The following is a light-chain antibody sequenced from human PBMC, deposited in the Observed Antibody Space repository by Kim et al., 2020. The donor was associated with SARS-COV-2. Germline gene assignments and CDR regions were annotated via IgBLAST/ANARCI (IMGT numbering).Light chain of an antibody. CDR1: SLRSYY. J-gene: IGLJ3*02. CDR3: NSRDSSGNHWV. V-gene: IGLV3-19*01. CDR2: GKN. Sequence: AFGQTVRITCQGDSLRSYYASWYQQKPGQAPVLVLYGKNNRPSGIPDRFSGSSSGNTASLTITGAQAEDEADYYCNSRDSSGNHWVFGGGTQLTVL.